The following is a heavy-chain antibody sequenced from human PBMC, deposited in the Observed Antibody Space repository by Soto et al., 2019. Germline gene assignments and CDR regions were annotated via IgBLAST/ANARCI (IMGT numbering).Heavy chain of an antibody. CDR1: GFTISECS. J-gene: IGHJ4*01. Sequence: GGSLRLSCEASGFTISECSMNWVRQAPGKGLEWLAYITIRTGNVLYADSVRGRFTISADNAENSVILQMNSLRDEDSAVYFCVRDRDLYRDMFHADLWGQGTLVTVS. CDR2: ITIRTGNV. D-gene: IGHD3-10*02. V-gene: IGHV3-48*02. CDR3: VRDRDLYRDMFHADL.